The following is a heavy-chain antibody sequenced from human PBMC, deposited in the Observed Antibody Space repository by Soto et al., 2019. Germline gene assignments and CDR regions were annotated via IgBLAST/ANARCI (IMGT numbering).Heavy chain of an antibody. CDR3: ARDSAPTVTTSFDYYYYGMDV. D-gene: IGHD4-17*01. CDR2: IYYSGST. Sequence: TLSLTCTVSGGSISSYYWSWIRQPPGKGLEWIGYIYYSGSTNYNPSLKSRVTISVDTSKNQFSLKLSPVTAADTAVYYCARDSAPTVTTSFDYYYYGMDVWGQGTTVTVSS. J-gene: IGHJ6*02. V-gene: IGHV4-59*01. CDR1: GGSISSYY.